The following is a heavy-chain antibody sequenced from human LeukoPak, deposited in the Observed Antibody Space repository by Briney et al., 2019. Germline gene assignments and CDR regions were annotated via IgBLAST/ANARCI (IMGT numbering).Heavy chain of an antibody. J-gene: IGHJ4*02. V-gene: IGHV3-23*01. CDR1: GFTFGSYA. CDR2: VSGSGANT. CDR3: AKDGDKGRYNWNRDANFDY. D-gene: IGHD1-20*01. Sequence: GGSLRLSCAASGFTFGSYAMSWVRQAPGKGLEWVSAVSGSGANTYYADSVKGRFTISRDNSKNTLFLQMNGLRAEDTAVYYCAKDGDKGRYNWNRDANFDYWGQGTLVTVSS.